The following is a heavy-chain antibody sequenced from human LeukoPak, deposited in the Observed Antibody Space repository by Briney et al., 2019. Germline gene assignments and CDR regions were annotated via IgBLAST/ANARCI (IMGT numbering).Heavy chain of an antibody. CDR1: GGTFSGYA. V-gene: IGHV1-2*02. CDR2: TNPNSGGT. D-gene: IGHD2-2*02. Sequence: ASVKVSCKASGGTFSGYAISWVRQAPGQGLEWMGWTNPNSGGTNYAQKFQGRVTMTRDTSISTAYMELSRLRSDDTAVYYCARGYCSSTSCYSFDFDYWGQGTLVTVSS. J-gene: IGHJ4*02. CDR3: ARGYCSSTSCYSFDFDY.